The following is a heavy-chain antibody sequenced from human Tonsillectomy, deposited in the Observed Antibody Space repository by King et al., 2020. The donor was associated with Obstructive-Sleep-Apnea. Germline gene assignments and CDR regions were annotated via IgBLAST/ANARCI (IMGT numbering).Heavy chain of an antibody. CDR3: TRDPGVVVITYDAFDI. Sequence: VQLVESGGGLVQPGRSLRLSCTASGFTFGDYAMSWFRQAPGRGLEWVGFIRSTAYGGTKEYAASVKGRFTISRDDSKSIAYLQMSSLKTEDTAVYYCTRDPGVVVITYDAFDIWGQGTMVTVSS. V-gene: IGHV3-49*03. CDR2: IRSTAYGGTK. D-gene: IGHD3-22*01. CDR1: GFTFGDYA. J-gene: IGHJ3*02.